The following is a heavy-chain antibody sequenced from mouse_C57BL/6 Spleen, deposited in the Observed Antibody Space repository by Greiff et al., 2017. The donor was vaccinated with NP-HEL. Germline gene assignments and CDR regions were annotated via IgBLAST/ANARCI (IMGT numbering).Heavy chain of an antibody. D-gene: IGHD2-4*01. Sequence: QVQLQQPGAELVMPGASVKLSRKASGYTFTSYWMHWVKQRPGQGLEWIGEIDPSDSYTNYNQKFKGKSTLTVDKSSSTAYMQLSSLTSEDSAVYYCARYYDYDDGVYAMDYWGQGTSVTVSS. J-gene: IGHJ4*01. CDR2: IDPSDSYT. CDR1: GYTFTSYW. CDR3: ARYYDYDDGVYAMDY. V-gene: IGHV1-69*01.